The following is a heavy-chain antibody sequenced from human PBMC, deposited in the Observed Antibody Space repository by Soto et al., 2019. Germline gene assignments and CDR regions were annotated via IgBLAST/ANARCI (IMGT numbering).Heavy chain of an antibody. CDR3: AKDPAHFDY. Sequence: QVQLVESGGGVVQPGRSLRLSCAASGFTFSSYGMHWVRQAPGKGLEWVAVISYDGSNKDYADSVKGRFTISRDNSKNTLYLQMNSLRAEDTAVYYCAKDPAHFDYWGQGTLVGVSS. V-gene: IGHV3-30*18. CDR2: ISYDGSNK. CDR1: GFTFSSYG. J-gene: IGHJ4*02.